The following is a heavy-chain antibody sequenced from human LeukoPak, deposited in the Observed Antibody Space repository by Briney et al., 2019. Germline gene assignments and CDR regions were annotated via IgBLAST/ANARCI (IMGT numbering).Heavy chain of an antibody. CDR1: GYTFTSYG. CDR2: ISAYNGNT. D-gene: IGHD3-10*01. V-gene: IGHV1-18*04. CDR3: ARRRGYGVLWFGELPNYYYYGMDV. J-gene: IGHJ6*04. Sequence: SVKVSCKASGYTFTSYGISWVRQAPGQGLEWMGWISAYNGNTNYAQKLQGRVTMTTDTSTSTAYMELRSLRSNDTAVYYCARRRGYGVLWFGELPNYYYYGMDVWGKGTTVTVSS.